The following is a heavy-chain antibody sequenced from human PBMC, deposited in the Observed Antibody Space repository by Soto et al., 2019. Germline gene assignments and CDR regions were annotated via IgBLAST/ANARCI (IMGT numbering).Heavy chain of an antibody. Sequence: VKASETLSLTCSLTGASITSTTYFWAWIRQPPGKGLEWVGSIYYSGQTHYNPSLKSRXTISVDRSRNQFSLQVSSVTAADTAVYYCAKNLPRTGRFDYWGQGTVVTVSS. V-gene: IGHV4-39*01. J-gene: IGHJ4*02. CDR3: AKNLPRTGRFDY. CDR1: GASITSTTYF. CDR2: IYYSGQT.